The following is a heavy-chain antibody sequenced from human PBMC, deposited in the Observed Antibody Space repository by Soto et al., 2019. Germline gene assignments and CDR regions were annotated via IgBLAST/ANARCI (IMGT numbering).Heavy chain of an antibody. CDR1: GYTFTTYG. Sequence: SVKVSCKASGYTFTTYGISWVRQAPGQGLEWMGGIIPIFGTANYAQKFQGRVTITADESTSTAYMELSSLRSEDTAVYYCARDLRSIFVLVPAAPGWFDPWGQGTLVTVSS. D-gene: IGHD2-2*01. V-gene: IGHV1-69*13. J-gene: IGHJ5*02. CDR3: ARDLRSIFVLVPAAPGWFDP. CDR2: IIPIFGTA.